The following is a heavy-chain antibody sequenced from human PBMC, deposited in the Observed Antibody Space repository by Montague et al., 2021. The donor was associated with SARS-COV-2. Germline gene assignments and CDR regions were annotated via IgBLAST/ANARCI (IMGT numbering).Heavy chain of an antibody. V-gene: IGHV4-59*01. Sequence: SETRSLTCTVSGGSISNYYWSWIRQPPGRGLEWIGYIYYSGSTDYSPSLKSRVTISLDTSKNQFSLKVTSVTAADTAIYYCAESGVVINPYYYYGMDVWGQGTTVTVSS. CDR3: AESGVVINPYYYYGMDV. D-gene: IGHD3-22*01. CDR1: GGSISNYY. CDR2: IYYSGST. J-gene: IGHJ6*02.